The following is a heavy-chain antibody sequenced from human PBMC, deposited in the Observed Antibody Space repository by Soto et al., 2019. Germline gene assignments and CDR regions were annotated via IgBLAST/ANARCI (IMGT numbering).Heavy chain of an antibody. V-gene: IGHV1-18*01. CDR3: AKKGQPPYYYYGMDV. CDR2: IRGYNGDT. CDR1: GYTFSRYG. J-gene: IGHJ6*02. Sequence: QGQLVQSGHEAKKPGASVKVSCKASGYTFSRYGISWVRQAPGQGLEWMGWIRGYNGDTKYAQKVQGRVTMTIDTSTYTAYMELRSLTSDDTAIYYCAKKGQPPYYYYGMDVWGQGTTVTVSS.